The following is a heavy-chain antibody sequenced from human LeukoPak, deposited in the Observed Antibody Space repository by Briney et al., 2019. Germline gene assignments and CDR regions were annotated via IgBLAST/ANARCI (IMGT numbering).Heavy chain of an antibody. Sequence: GGSLRLSCAASGFTFDDYGMSWVRQAPGKGLEWVSGINWNGGSTGYADSVKGRFTISRDNSKNTLYLQMNSLRAEDTAVYYCAKDSSITYYYGSGEIDYWGQGTLVTVSS. D-gene: IGHD3-10*01. CDR3: AKDSSITYYYGSGEIDY. V-gene: IGHV3-20*04. CDR1: GFTFDDYG. CDR2: INWNGGST. J-gene: IGHJ4*02.